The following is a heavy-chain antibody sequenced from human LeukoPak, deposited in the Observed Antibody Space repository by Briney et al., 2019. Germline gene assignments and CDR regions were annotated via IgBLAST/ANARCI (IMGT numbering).Heavy chain of an antibody. V-gene: IGHV1-8*01. CDR1: GYTFTSYD. CDR3: ARGPFHIVVVPAHGMDV. D-gene: IGHD2-2*01. Sequence: ASVKVSCKAPGYTFTSYDINWVRQATGQGLEWMGWMNPNSGNTGYAQKFQGRVTMTRNTSISTAYMELSSLRSEDTAVYYCARGPFHIVVVPAHGMDVWGQGTTVTVSS. J-gene: IGHJ6*02. CDR2: MNPNSGNT.